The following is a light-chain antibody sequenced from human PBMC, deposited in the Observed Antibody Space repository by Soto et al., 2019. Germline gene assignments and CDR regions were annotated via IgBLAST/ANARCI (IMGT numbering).Light chain of an antibody. CDR2: AAS. Sequence: DIQMTQSPSSVSASLGDAVTITCRASQGIGTSLAWYQQKPEKAPKSLIYAASSFHSGVPSRFSANGSRTDFTLTISDLQPEDFATYYCLQYDNYPLAFGGGTKVDSK. V-gene: IGKV1D-16*01. CDR1: QGIGTS. CDR3: LQYDNYPLA. J-gene: IGKJ4*01.